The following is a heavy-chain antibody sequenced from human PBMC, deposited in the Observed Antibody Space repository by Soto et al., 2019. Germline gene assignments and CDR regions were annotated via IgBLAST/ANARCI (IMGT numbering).Heavy chain of an antibody. Sequence: SSETLSLTCTVSGGSISSDDYYWSWIRQPPGEGLEWIGYIYSSGSTSYNPSLESRLTISIDTSKNQFSLTLTSVSAADTAVYYCARDRSNSPDYFDYWGQGTLVTVSS. CDR3: ARDRSNSPDYFDY. CDR1: GGSISSDDYY. J-gene: IGHJ4*02. CDR2: IYSSGST. D-gene: IGHD1-1*01. V-gene: IGHV4-30-4*01.